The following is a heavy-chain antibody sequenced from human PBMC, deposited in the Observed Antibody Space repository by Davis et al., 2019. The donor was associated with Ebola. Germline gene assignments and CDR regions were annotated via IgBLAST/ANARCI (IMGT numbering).Heavy chain of an antibody. D-gene: IGHD2-2*01. Sequence: ASVKVSSKVSGNTLRKLSIYWVRHAPGVGLEWMGGFNPEDSEAIYAQKFQGRVIVAEDTSTETAYMELTSLKFEDTAIYYCVTSRWFDPWGQGTLVTVSS. J-gene: IGHJ5*02. V-gene: IGHV1-24*01. CDR1: GNTLRKLS. CDR3: VTSRWFDP. CDR2: FNPEDSEA.